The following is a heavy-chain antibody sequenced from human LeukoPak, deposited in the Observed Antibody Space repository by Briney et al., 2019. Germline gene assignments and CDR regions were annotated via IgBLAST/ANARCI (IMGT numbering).Heavy chain of an antibody. CDR1: GFTFSSSE. V-gene: IGHV3-23*01. Sequence: GGSLRLSCAASGFTFSSSELSWVRQAPGKGLEWVSAIAVGGGTTYADSVVGRFIISRDNSKNTLYLQMSSLRAEDPAIYYCAKTIPYWYFDLWGRGTLVTVSS. J-gene: IGHJ2*01. D-gene: IGHD5-24*01. CDR3: AKTIPYWYFDL. CDR2: IAVGGGTT.